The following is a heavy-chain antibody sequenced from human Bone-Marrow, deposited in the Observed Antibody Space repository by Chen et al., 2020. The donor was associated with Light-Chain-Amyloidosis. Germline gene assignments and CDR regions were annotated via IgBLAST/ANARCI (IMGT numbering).Heavy chain of an antibody. V-gene: IGHV1-2*02. J-gene: IGHJ5*02. Sequence: QFQPAQSGAEVKKPGASVKVSCKASGYTFTGNYMHWVRQAPGQGLEWMGWINPNSGGTNYAQKFQGRVTMTSDTTISPAHVQRSRQRTEHPAEHDCARGVDYHSSRHSAPWG. CDR2: INPNSGGT. CDR3: ARGVDYHSSRHSAP. D-gene: IGHD3-22*01. CDR1: GYTFTGNY.